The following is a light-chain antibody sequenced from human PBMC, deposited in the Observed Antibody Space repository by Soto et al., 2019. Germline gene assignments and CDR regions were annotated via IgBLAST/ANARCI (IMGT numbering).Light chain of an antibody. V-gene: IGLV4-69*01. CDR1: SGHSNYA. Sequence: QSVLTQSPSASASLGASVKLTCTLSSGHSNYAIAWHQQQPETGPRYLMKVNSGGSHIKGDGIPDRFSGSSSGAERYLFLYSLPSEDVAAYYSNTWGTGSASVVFGGGTQLTVL. CDR3: NTWGTGSASVV. CDR2: VNSGGSH. J-gene: IGLJ7*01.